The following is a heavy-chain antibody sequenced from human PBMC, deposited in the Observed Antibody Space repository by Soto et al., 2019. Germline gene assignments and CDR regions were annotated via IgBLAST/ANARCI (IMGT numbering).Heavy chain of an antibody. CDR2: IKQDGSEK. D-gene: IGHD3-16*02. J-gene: IGHJ4*02. Sequence: EVQLVESGGGLVQPGGSLRLSCAASGFTFSSYWMSWVRQAPGKGLEWVANIKQDGSEKYYVDSVKGRFTISRDNAQNSLYLQMNRLRGEDTAGYYCARDMDYEYVWGSYRSFYFDYWGQGTLVTVSS. V-gene: IGHV3-7*01. CDR3: ARDMDYEYVWGSYRSFYFDY. CDR1: GFTFSSYW.